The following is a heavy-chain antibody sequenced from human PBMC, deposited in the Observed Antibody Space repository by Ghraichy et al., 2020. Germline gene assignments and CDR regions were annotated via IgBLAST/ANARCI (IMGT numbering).Heavy chain of an antibody. CDR1: GFTFSTYA. J-gene: IGHJ3*01. V-gene: IGHV3-23*01. D-gene: IGHD5-24*01. CDR2: VSASGGDT. CDR3: VKELHPCRGVSFCVVFDV. Sequence: GGSLRLSCAASGFTFSTYAMSWVRQAPGKGLEWVSAVSASGGDTYYADSVKGRFTISRDNSRSTLYLQLNSLRAEDTAVYYCVKELHPCRGVSFCVVFDVWGQGTMVTVSS.